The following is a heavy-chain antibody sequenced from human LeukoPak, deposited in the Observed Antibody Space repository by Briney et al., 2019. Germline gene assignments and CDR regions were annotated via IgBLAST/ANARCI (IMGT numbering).Heavy chain of an antibody. V-gene: IGHV3-7*01. CDR3: ARDGETYYDILTGYYNRRYFDY. CDR1: GFTFSSYW. CDR2: IKQDGSEK. Sequence: GGSLRLSCAASGFTFSSYWMSWVRQAPGKGLEWVANIKQDGSEKYYVDSVKGRFTISRDNAKNSLYLQMNSLRAEDTAVYYCARDGETYYDILTGYYNRRYFDYWGQGTLVTVSS. D-gene: IGHD3-9*01. J-gene: IGHJ4*02.